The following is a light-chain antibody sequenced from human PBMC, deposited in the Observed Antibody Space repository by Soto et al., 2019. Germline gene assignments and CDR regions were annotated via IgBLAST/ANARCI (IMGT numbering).Light chain of an antibody. V-gene: IGKV3-15*01. J-gene: IGKJ4*01. CDR2: GAS. CDR3: QHYNSWPLT. Sequence: EPVMTQSPATLSVSPGXRATLSCRASQSVRSNLAWYQQKPGQAPRLLIYGASTRATAIPARFSGSGSGTDFTLTISSLQSEDFAVYYCQHYNSWPLTFGGGTKVDIK. CDR1: QSVRSN.